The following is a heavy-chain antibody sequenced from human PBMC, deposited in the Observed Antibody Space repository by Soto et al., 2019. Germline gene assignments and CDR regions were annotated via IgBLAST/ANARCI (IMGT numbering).Heavy chain of an antibody. Sequence: PSETLSLTCTVSGGSISSYYWSWIRQPPGKGLEWIGYIYYSGSTNYNPSLKSRLTISLYTSENQFSLKLTSVTAADTAMYYGARARQYYHSEFDPWGKGNPVPVAS. J-gene: IGHJ5*02. CDR3: ARARQYYHSEFDP. CDR1: GGSISSYY. CDR2: IYYSGST. D-gene: IGHD3-22*01. V-gene: IGHV4-59*12.